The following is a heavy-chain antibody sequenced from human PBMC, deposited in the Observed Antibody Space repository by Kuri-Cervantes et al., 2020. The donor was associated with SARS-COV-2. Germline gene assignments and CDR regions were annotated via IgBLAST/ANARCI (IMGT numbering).Heavy chain of an antibody. J-gene: IGHJ3*02. Sequence: GSLRLSCVVSGGAINTYNWWTWVRQPPGKGLQWIGETFHDGSTKFNPSLSLRGRVTMSLDKSKNHFSLNLTSVTAADTAVYYCARESTYTFDIWGQGTLVTVSS. D-gene: IGHD2-2*02. CDR3: ARESTYTFDI. CDR2: TFHDGST. V-gene: IGHV4-4*02. CDR1: GGAINTYNW.